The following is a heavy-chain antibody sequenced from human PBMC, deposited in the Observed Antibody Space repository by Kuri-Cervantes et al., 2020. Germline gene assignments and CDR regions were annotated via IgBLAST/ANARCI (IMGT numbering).Heavy chain of an antibody. Sequence: ASVKVSCKASGGTFSSYAISWVRQAPGQGLEWMGWMNPNSGNTGYAQKFQGRVTMTRNTSISTAYMELSSLRSEDTAVYYCARSFFGVADVWGQGTTVTVSS. CDR3: ARSFFGVADV. D-gene: IGHD3-10*01. CDR1: GGTFSSYA. J-gene: IGHJ6*02. V-gene: IGHV1-8*02. CDR2: MNPNSGNT.